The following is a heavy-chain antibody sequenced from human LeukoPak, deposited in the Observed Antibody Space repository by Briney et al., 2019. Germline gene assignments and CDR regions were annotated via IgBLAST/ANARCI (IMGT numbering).Heavy chain of an antibody. CDR2: ISGSGGST. J-gene: IGHJ4*02. V-gene: IGHV3-23*01. CDR3: AKVMTRTMVRGVPPSDY. Sequence: GGSLRLSCAASGFTFSSYAMSWVHQAPGRGLEWVSAISGSGGSTYYADSVKGRFTISRDNSKNTLYLQMNSLGAEDTAVYYCAKVMTRTMVRGVPPSDYWGQGTLVTVSS. CDR1: GFTFSSYA. D-gene: IGHD3-10*01.